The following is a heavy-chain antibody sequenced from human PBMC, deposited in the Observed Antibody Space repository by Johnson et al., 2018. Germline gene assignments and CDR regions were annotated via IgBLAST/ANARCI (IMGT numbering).Heavy chain of an antibody. CDR1: GFTFDDYT. J-gene: IGHJ6*02. CDR3: AKDLDSSGPYYYGMDV. CDR2: INWDGYNT. D-gene: IGHD3-22*01. Sequence: EVQLVESGGGVVQPGRSLRLSCAASGFTFDDYTMHWVRQAPGKGLEWVSLINWDGYNTNYADSVKGRFTISRDNSKNALYLQMNSLRTEDTALYYCAKDLDSSGPYYYGMDVWGQGTTVTVSS. V-gene: IGHV3-43*01.